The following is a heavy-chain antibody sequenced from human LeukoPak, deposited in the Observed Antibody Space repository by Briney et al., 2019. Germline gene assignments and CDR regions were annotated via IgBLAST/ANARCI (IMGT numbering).Heavy chain of an antibody. Sequence: GESLKISCKASGYTFSEYWIAWVRQTPGKGLEWMGIIYPDDSDARYSPSFQGQVTISVDKSINTAYPEWDGLKTSDSAIYYCARADYYFNGLDVWGQGTAVTVSS. CDR2: IYPDDSDA. V-gene: IGHV5-51*01. J-gene: IGHJ6*02. CDR1: GYTFSEYW. CDR3: ARADYYFNGLDV.